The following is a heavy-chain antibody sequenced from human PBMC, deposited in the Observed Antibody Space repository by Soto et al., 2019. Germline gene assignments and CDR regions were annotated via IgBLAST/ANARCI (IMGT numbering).Heavy chain of an antibody. Sequence: PGGSLRLSCIGSEFTFSLHWMSWVRQAPGKGLEWVANIKQDGSEQEYVDSVKGRFTISRDNAENSVYLQMNSLRAEDTAVYYCAKEVSEDFWSGYWAYYYYGMDVWGQGTTVTVSS. V-gene: IGHV3-7*03. D-gene: IGHD3-3*01. CDR3: AKEVSEDFWSGYWAYYYYGMDV. CDR2: IKQDGSEQ. J-gene: IGHJ6*02. CDR1: EFTFSLHW.